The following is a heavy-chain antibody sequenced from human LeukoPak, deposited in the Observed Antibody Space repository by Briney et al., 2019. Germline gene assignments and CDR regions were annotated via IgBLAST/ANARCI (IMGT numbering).Heavy chain of an antibody. V-gene: IGHV3-33*08. CDR3: ARGGGVGATRYYYYGMDV. CDR1: GFTFSSYG. CDR2: IWYDGSNK. D-gene: IGHD1-26*01. J-gene: IGHJ6*02. Sequence: PGGSLRLSCAASGFTFSSYGMHWVRQAPGKGLEGVAVIWYDGSNKYYADSVKGRFTISRDNSKNTLYLQMNSLRAEDTAVYYCARGGGVGATRYYYYGMDVWGQGTTVTVSS.